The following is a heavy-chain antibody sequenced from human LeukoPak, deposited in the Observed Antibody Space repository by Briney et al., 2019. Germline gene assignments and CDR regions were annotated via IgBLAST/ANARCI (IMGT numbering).Heavy chain of an antibody. CDR2: INPIGGAT. D-gene: IGHD4-17*01. J-gene: IGHJ4*02. Sequence: ASVKVSCKASGYTFTSYYIHWVRQAPGQGLEWMGIINPIGGATTYAQKFQGRVTMTRDMSTSTVYMELSSLRSDDTAVYYCAREGLTTVTNYYFDYWGQGTLVTVSS. CDR3: AREGLTTVTNYYFDY. V-gene: IGHV1-46*01. CDR1: GYTFTSYY.